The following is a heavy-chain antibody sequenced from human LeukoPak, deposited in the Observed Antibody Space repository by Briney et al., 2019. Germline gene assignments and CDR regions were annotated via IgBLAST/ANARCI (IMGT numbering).Heavy chain of an antibody. D-gene: IGHD5-24*01. J-gene: IGHJ4*02. CDR1: GGTFSSYA. CDR3: ATRRDGYPPGEDY. CDR2: IIPILGIA. Sequence: ASVKVSCKASGGTFSSYAISWVRQAPGQGLEWMGRIIPILGIANYAQKFQGRVTITADKSTSTAYMELSSLRSEDTAVYYCATRRDGYPPGEDYWGQGTLVTVSS. V-gene: IGHV1-69*04.